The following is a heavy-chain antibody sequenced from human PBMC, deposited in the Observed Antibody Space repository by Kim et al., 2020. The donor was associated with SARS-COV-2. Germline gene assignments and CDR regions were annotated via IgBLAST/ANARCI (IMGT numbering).Heavy chain of an antibody. CDR1: GGSFSGYY. CDR2: INHSGST. D-gene: IGHD6-19*01. CDR3: NGGYSSVWSYFDY. V-gene: IGHV4-34*01. Sequence: SETLSLTCAVYGGSFSGYYWSWIRQPPGKGLEWIGEINHSGSTNYNPSLKSRVTISVDTSKNQFSLKLSTVTAADTAVYYCNGGYSSVWSYFDYWGQGTL. J-gene: IGHJ4*02.